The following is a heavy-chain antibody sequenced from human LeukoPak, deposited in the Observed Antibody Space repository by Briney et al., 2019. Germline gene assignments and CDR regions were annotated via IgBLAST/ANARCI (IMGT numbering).Heavy chain of an antibody. V-gene: IGHV1-46*01. CDR2: INPSGGGT. Sequence: ASVKVSCKASGYTFTSYYIHWVRQAPGQGLEWMGVINPSGGGTSYAQKFQGRVTMTRDTSTSTVYMDLRSLRSEDTAVYFCARDMLAVPSNWFDPWGQGTLVTVSS. D-gene: IGHD2-8*01. CDR3: ARDMLAVPSNWFDP. J-gene: IGHJ5*02. CDR1: GYTFTSYY.